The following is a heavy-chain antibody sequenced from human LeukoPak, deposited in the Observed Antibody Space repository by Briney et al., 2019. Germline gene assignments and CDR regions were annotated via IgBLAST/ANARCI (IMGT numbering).Heavy chain of an antibody. Sequence: GGSLRLSCAASGFTFSSYGMHWVRQAPGKGLEWVAFIRYDGSNKYYADSVKGRFTISRDNSKNTLYLQMNSLRAEDTAVYYCANTRACSSTSCYAGVTDYWGQGTLVTVSS. V-gene: IGHV3-30*02. J-gene: IGHJ4*02. CDR1: GFTFSSYG. CDR3: ANTRACSSTSCYAGVTDY. CDR2: IRYDGSNK. D-gene: IGHD2-2*01.